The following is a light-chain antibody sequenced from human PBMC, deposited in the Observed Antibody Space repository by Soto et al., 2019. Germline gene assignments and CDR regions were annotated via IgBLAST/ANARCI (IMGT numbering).Light chain of an antibody. CDR3: QQRSNWPPIT. V-gene: IGKV3-11*01. CDR1: QSVSNN. J-gene: IGKJ5*01. CDR2: GAS. Sequence: EIVMTQSPATLSVSPGERVTLSCRASQSVSNNLAWYQQNPGQAPRLLIYGASTRATGIPARFSGSGSGTDFTLTISSLEPEDFAVYYCQQRSNWPPITFGQGTRLEIK.